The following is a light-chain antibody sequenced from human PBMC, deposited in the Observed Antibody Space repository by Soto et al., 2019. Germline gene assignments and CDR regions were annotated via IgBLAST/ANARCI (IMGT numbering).Light chain of an antibody. V-gene: IGKV3-15*01. CDR1: QSVSSN. CDR3: QQYINWPYT. J-gene: IGKJ2*01. CDR2: GAS. Sequence: EIVMTQSPATLAVSPGERAALSCRASQSVSSNFARYQQKPGQAPRLLIYGASSRATGTPARFSGSGSGTEFSLPISSMQSEDCAVYYCQQYINWPYTFGRGTKLEMK.